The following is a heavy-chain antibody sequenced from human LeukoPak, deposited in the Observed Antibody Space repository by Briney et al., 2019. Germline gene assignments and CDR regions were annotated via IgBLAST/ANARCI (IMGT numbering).Heavy chain of an antibody. Sequence: SVKVSCKASGGTFSSYAISWVRQAPGQGLEWKGRIIPILGIANYAQKFQGRVTITADKSTSTAYMELSSLRSEDTAVYYCARSARTLTTQFDYWGQGTLVTVSS. CDR1: GGTFSSYA. V-gene: IGHV1-69*04. J-gene: IGHJ4*02. CDR2: IIPILGIA. CDR3: ARSARTLTTQFDY. D-gene: IGHD3-22*01.